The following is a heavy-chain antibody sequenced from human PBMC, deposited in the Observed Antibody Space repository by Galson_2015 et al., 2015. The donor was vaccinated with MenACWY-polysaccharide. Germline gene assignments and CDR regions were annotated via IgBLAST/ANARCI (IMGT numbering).Heavy chain of an antibody. V-gene: IGHV3-9*01. Sequence: SLRLSCAASGFTFDDYAMHWVRHAPGKGLEWVSGISWNSGSIGYADSVKGRFTISRDNAKNSLYLQMNSLRAEDTALYYCAKDNYYDSSGGTDYWGQGTLVTVSS. D-gene: IGHD3-22*01. CDR3: AKDNYYDSSGGTDY. CDR2: ISWNSGSI. J-gene: IGHJ4*02. CDR1: GFTFDDYA.